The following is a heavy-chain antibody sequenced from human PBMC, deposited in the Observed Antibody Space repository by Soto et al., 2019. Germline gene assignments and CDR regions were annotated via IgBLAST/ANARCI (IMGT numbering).Heavy chain of an antibody. J-gene: IGHJ4*02. CDR1: DFVFYEYP. CDR2: VSHDGTKE. V-gene: IGHV3-30-3*01. D-gene: IGHD5-12*01. CDR3: ARESTITHFDH. Sequence: PGGSLRLSCAASDFVFYEYPIHWVRQAPGKGLEWVAVVSHDGTKEYYSDSVKGRFSISRDNSNNTAFLQMNSLRAEDTAIYYCARESTITHFDHWGQGTLVTVSS.